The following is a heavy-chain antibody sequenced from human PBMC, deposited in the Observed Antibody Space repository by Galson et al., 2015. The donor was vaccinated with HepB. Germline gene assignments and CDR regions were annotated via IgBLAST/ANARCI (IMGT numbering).Heavy chain of an antibody. Sequence: SLRLSCAASGFTFNSNAMPWVRQAPGKGLEWVTAISGSGDRTYYADSVKGRLTISRDNSKNTLYLHMNSLRAEDTAVYCCAKVRGSNYAPGDWFDPWGQGTLVTVSS. CDR2: ISGSGDRT. CDR3: AKVRGSNYAPGDWFDP. V-gene: IGHV3-23*01. CDR1: GFTFNSNA. D-gene: IGHD3-16*01. J-gene: IGHJ5*02.